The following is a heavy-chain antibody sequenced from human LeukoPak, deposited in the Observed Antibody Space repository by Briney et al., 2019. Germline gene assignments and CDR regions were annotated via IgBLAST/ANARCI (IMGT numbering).Heavy chain of an antibody. V-gene: IGHV4-61*01. J-gene: IGHJ4*02. CDR2: IHYSGST. CDR1: AGSVSSGSDY. CDR3: ARVLTIFGVVTPYFDY. D-gene: IGHD3-3*01. Sequence: PSETLSLTCTVSAGSVSSGSDYWSWIRQPPGKGLEWIGFIHYSGSTTYSPSLKSRVSISVDTSENQFSLKLSSVTAADTAIYYCARVLTIFGVVTPYFDYWGQGTLVTVSS.